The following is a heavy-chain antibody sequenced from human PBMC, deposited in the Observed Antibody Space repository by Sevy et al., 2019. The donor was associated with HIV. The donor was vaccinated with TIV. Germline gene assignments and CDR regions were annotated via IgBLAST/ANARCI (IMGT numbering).Heavy chain of an antibody. V-gene: IGHV3-74*01. D-gene: IGHD2-21*01. CDR3: SREVRGIDDY. CDR2: INPDGSYM. CDR1: GFSFSGSW. J-gene: IGHJ4*02. Sequence: GGSLRLSCAASGFSFSGSWMHWVRQAPGKGLVWVARINPDGSYMDYAGSVEGRVTISRDNAKITLLLQMNSLSPDDTARYYCSREVRGIDDYWGQGTLVTVSS.